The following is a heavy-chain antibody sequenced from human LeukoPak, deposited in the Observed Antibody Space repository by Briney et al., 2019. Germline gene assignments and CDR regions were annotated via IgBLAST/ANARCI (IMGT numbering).Heavy chain of an antibody. V-gene: IGHV3-23*01. CDR1: GFTFNNHF. Sequence: GGSLRLSCVASGFTFNNHFMSWVRQAPGEGLEWVSAISGSGDTTYYADSVKGRFTISRDNSRDTVYLQLSSLRVEDTAIYYCSKDLNSGTNSRSWGQGTLVTVSS. CDR2: ISGSGDTT. CDR3: SKDLNSGTNSRS. D-gene: IGHD2-2*01. J-gene: IGHJ5*02.